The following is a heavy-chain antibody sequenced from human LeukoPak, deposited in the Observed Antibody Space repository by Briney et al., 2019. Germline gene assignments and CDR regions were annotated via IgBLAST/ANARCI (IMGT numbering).Heavy chain of an antibody. J-gene: IGHJ3*02. Sequence: PGGSLRLSCAASGFTVSSNYMSWVRQAPGKGLEWVSVIYSGGSTYYADSVKGRFTISRDNAKNSLYLQMNSLRAEDTAVYYCARDFFGGNRILDAFDIWGQGTMVTVSS. CDR1: GFTVSSNY. V-gene: IGHV3-66*01. CDR2: IYSGGST. CDR3: ARDFFGGNRILDAFDI. D-gene: IGHD4-23*01.